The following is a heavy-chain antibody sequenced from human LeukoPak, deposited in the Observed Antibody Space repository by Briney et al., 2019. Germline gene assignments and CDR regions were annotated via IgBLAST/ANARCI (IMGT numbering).Heavy chain of an antibody. V-gene: IGHV3-74*01. CDR2: INADEDRA. D-gene: IGHD4-23*01. CDR1: GFTFSDYW. Sequence: GGSLRLSCAASGFTFSDYWMHWVRQAPGKGLVWVSHINADEDRAAYADSVKDRFTISRDNAKNTLYLQMNSLRAEDTALYYCARESTTVVNLDYWGQGTLVTVSS. J-gene: IGHJ4*02. CDR3: ARESTTVVNLDY.